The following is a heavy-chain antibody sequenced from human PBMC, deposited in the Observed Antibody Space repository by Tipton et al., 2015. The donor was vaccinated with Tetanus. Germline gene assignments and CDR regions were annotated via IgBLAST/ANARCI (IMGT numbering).Heavy chain of an antibody. CDR2: DSGNSGNT. J-gene: IGHJ4*02. Sequence: QLVQSGAEVKKPGASVKVSCKASGYTFTQYGINWVRQAPGQELEWMGWDSGNSGNTNYAKKFQGRVTMTTDTSTNTAYMELRSLRSDDTAVYYCARDYFGSGSNYYFDYWGQGSQVSVSS. CDR3: ARDYFGSGSNYYFDY. CDR1: GYTFTQYG. D-gene: IGHD3-10*01. V-gene: IGHV1-18*01.